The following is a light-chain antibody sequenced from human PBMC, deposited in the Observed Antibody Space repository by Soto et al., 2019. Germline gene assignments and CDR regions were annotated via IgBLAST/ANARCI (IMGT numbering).Light chain of an antibody. CDR3: QHYGGSFI. V-gene: IGKV3-15*01. CDR1: QGVGKH. J-gene: IGKJ3*01. CDR2: GAS. Sequence: EIVMTQSPVTLSVSPGERVILSCRASQGVGKHLAWYQQKPGQAPRLLVYGASTRATGIPARFSGSGSGTDFTLSISGLEPEDFAVYYCQHYGGSFIFGPGTKVDIK.